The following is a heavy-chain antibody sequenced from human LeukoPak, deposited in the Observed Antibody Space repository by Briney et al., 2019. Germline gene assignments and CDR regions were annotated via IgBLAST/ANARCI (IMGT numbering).Heavy chain of an antibody. V-gene: IGHV4-30-4*01. CDR1: GASIRSGDYY. J-gene: IGHJ3*02. Sequence: SETLSLTCTVSGASIRSGDYYWSWIRQPPGKGLEWIGYIYDSGSTYYNPSLKSRITISVGTSENRFSLKLSSVTATDTAVYYCARDCSGGSCYGAFDIWGQGTMVTVSS. CDR3: ARDCSGGSCYGAFDI. D-gene: IGHD2-15*01. CDR2: IYDSGST.